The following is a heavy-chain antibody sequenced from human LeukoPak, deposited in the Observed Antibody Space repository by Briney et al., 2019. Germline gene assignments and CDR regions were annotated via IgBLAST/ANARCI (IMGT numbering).Heavy chain of an antibody. V-gene: IGHV3-74*01. D-gene: IGHD2/OR15-2a*01. CDR1: GFTFSDYW. J-gene: IGHJ6*02. CDR3: ASLQNVPSYYYYYVMDV. CDR2: INSDGSTT. Sequence: GGSLRLSCAASGFTFSDYWMHWVRQAPGKGLVWVSRINSDGSTTNYADSVKGRFTISRDNAKNTLFLQMNSLRAEDTAVYYCASLQNVPSYYYYYVMDVWGQGTTVTVSS.